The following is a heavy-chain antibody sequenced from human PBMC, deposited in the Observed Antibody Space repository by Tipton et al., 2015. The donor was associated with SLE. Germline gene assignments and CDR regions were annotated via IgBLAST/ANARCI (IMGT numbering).Heavy chain of an antibody. CDR3: AGGRVNWASLDAFDI. CDR2: IYYSGST. CDR1: GGSISSYY. J-gene: IGHJ3*02. D-gene: IGHD1-1*01. V-gene: IGHV4-59*01. Sequence: GSLRLSCTVSGGSISSYYWSWIRQPPGKGLEWIGYIYYSGSTNYNPSLKSRVTISIDTSKNQFSLKLSSVTAADTAVYYCAGGRVNWASLDAFDIWGQGTMVTVSS.